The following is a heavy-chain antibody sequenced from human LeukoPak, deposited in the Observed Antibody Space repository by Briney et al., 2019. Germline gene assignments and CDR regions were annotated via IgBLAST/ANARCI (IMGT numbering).Heavy chain of an antibody. V-gene: IGHV3-33*08. CDR2: IWYDGSNK. Sequence: GGSLRLSCAASGFTFSSYGMHWVRQAPGKGLEWVAVIWYDGSNKYYADSVKGRFAISRDNSKNTLYLQMNSLRAEDTAVYYCARDSDSSDYFDYWGQGTLVTVSS. CDR1: GFTFSSYG. D-gene: IGHD3-22*01. J-gene: IGHJ4*02. CDR3: ARDSDSSDYFDY.